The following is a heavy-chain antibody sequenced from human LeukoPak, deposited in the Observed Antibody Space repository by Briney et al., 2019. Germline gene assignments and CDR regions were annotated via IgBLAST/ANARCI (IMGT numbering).Heavy chain of an antibody. J-gene: IGHJ6*04. Sequence: GGSLRLSCAASGFTFSNYAINWVRQAPGKGLEWVSSITSSSAYIYYADSVQGRFSISRDNSKNTLYLQMGSLTAEDMGVYYCARRFAAQLAFVDVWGKGTTVTISS. CDR2: ITSSSAYI. CDR3: ARRFAAQLAFVDV. D-gene: IGHD3-3*02. CDR1: GFTFSNYA. V-gene: IGHV3-21*01.